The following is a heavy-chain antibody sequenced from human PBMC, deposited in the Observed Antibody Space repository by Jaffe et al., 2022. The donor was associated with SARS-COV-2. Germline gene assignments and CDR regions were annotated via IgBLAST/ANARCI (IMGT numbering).Heavy chain of an antibody. V-gene: IGHV5-51*01. CDR2: IYPGDSDT. J-gene: IGHJ1*01. CDR1: GYSFTSYW. CDR3: ASYYYDSSGYYPDAEYFQH. D-gene: IGHD3-22*01. Sequence: EVQLVQSGAEVKKPGESLKISCKGSGYSFTSYWIGWVRQMPGKGLEWMGIIYPGDSDTRYSPSFQGQVTISADKSISTAYLQWSSLKASDTAMYYCASYYYDSSGYYPDAEYFQHWGQGTLVTVSS.